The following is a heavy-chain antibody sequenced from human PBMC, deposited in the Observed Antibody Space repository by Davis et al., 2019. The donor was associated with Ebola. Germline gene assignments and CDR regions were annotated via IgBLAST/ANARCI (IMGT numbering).Heavy chain of an antibody. CDR3: ARGAIGSFDI. CDR1: GFTFSSYG. J-gene: IGHJ3*02. D-gene: IGHD1-26*01. Sequence: GESRKISCAASGFTFSSYGMHWVRQAPGKGLEWVAVIWYDGSNKYYADSVKGRFTISRDNSKNTLYLQMNSLRAEDTAVYYCARGAIGSFDIWGQGTMVIVSS. CDR2: IWYDGSNK. V-gene: IGHV3-33*01.